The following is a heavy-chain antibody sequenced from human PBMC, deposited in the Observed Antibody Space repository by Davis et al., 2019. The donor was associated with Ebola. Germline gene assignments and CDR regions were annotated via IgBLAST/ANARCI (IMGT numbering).Heavy chain of an antibody. J-gene: IGHJ6*02. D-gene: IGHD4-11*01. CDR2: IKQDGSEK. CDR1: GFTFSSYW. Sequence: GESLKISCAASGFTFSSYWMSWVRQAPGKGLEWVANIKQDGSEKYYVDSVKGRFTISRDNAKNSLYLQMNSLRAEDTAVYYCARANMTTVTTFPLGWSRYYYGMDVWGQGTTVTVSS. V-gene: IGHV3-7*01. CDR3: ARANMTTVTTFPLGWSRYYYGMDV.